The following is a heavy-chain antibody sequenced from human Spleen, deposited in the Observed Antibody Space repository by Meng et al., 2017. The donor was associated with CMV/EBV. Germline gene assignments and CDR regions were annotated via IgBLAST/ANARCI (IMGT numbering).Heavy chain of an antibody. Sequence: SRCTFPRHYIFWLRPAPGQGLEWMGWIYPHSGGTNIAKRFQGRVIMTTDTHISAAYMELSGLRSDDTAVYFCARDQVAGSNWSGLDVWGQGTTVTVSS. CDR3: ARDQVAGSNWSGLDV. CDR2: IYPHSGGT. CDR1: RCTFPRHY. D-gene: IGHD3-3*01. J-gene: IGHJ6*02. V-gene: IGHV1-2*02.